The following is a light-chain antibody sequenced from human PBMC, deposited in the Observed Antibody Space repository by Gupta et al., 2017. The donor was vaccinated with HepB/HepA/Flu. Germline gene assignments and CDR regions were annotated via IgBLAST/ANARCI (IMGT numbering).Light chain of an antibody. V-gene: IGLV1-44*01. CDR1: SSNIGTNT. CDR2: SNN. J-gene: IGLJ2*01. Sequence: QSVLTQPPSASGTPGQRVTISCSGSSSNIGTNTVNWYQQLPGTAPKLLMYSNNQRPSGVPDRFSGSKSGTSASLAISGLRSEDEAEYYCGTWDDSLNGVVFGGGTKLTVL. CDR3: GTWDDSLNGVV.